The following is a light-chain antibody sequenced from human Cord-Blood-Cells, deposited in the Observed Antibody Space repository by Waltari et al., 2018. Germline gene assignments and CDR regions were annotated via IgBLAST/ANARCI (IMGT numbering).Light chain of an antibody. CDR1: QSISSY. CDR2: AAS. CDR3: QQSYSTPYT. Sequence: DIQMTQSPSSLSPSVGDRVTITCRASQSISSYLNWYQQKPGKAPKLLIYAASSLQSGVPSRFSGSGSGTDVTLTISSLQPEDFATYYCQQSYSTPYTFGQGTKLEIK. V-gene: IGKV1-39*01. J-gene: IGKJ2*01.